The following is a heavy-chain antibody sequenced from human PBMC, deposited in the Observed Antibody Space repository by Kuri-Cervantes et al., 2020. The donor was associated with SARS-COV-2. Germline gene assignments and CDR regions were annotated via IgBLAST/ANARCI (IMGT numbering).Heavy chain of an antibody. V-gene: IGHV1-2*02. J-gene: IGHJ6*03. CDR1: GYTFTGYY. CDR2: INPNSGGT. Sequence: ASVKVSCKASGYTFTGYYMHWVRQAPGQGLEWMGWINPNSGGTNYAQKFQGRVTMTRDKSISTAYMELSRLRSDDTAVYYCARVAVGATHPNYYMDVWGKGTTVTVSS. D-gene: IGHD1-26*01. CDR3: ARVAVGATHPNYYMDV.